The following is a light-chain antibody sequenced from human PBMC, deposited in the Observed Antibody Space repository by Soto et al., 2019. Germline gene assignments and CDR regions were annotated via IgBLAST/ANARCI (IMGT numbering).Light chain of an antibody. CDR2: DIN. CDR1: TGVVTSGHY. J-gene: IGLJ2*01. V-gene: IGLV7-46*01. CDR3: LLTDRGSRV. Sequence: QAVVTQEPSLTVSPGGTVTLTCGSSTGVVTSGHYPYWFQQKPGQGPRTLIYDINRKHSWTPARFSGSLLGGKVALTLSGAQPEDEAEYYCLLTDRGSRVFGGGTKLTVL.